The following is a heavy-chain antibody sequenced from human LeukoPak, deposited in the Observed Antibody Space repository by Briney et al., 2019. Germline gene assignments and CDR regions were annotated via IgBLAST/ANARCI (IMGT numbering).Heavy chain of an antibody. CDR1: GFTFNTHG. D-gene: IGHD1-14*01. V-gene: IGHV3-33*01. CDR2: VWYDGINK. Sequence: GGSLRLSCAASGFTFNTHGMHWVRQAPGKGLEWVAVVWYDGINKYYADSVKGQFTISRDNSKNMLYLQMNSLRAEDRAVYYGARGTNPFEVVLDHWGQGTLVTVSS. CDR3: ARGTNPFEVVLDH. J-gene: IGHJ4*02.